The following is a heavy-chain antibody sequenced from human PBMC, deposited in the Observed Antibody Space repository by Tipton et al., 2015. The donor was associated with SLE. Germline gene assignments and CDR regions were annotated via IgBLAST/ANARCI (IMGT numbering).Heavy chain of an antibody. CDR2: INPNSGGT. V-gene: IGHV1-2*06. CDR1: GYTFTGYY. Sequence: QSGAEVKKPGASVKVSCKASGYTFTGYYMHWVRRAPGQGLEWMGRINPNSGGTNYAQKLQGRVTMTTDTSTSTAYMELRSLRSDDTAVYYCARDGAGFLEWLLNHDAFDIWGQGTMVTVSS. CDR3: ARDGAGFLEWLLNHDAFDI. D-gene: IGHD3-3*01. J-gene: IGHJ3*02.